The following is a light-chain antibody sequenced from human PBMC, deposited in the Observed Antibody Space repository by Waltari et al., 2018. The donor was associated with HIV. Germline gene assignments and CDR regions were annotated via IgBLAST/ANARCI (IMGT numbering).Light chain of an antibody. Sequence: QSALTMPASVSGSPGQSITISCTGTSSDVGGYNYVSWYQQHPGKAPKLMIYHVSNRPSGVSNRFSGSKSCNTASLTISGLQAEDEADYYCTSYTSSNTLVIFGGGTKLTVL. CDR1: SSDVGGYNY. J-gene: IGLJ2*01. CDR3: TSYTSSNTLVI. CDR2: HVS. V-gene: IGLV2-14*03.